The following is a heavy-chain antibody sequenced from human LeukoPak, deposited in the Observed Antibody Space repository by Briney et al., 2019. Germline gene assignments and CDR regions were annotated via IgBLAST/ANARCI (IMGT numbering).Heavy chain of an antibody. V-gene: IGHV4-34*01. J-gene: IGHJ6*02. CDR1: GGSFSGYY. D-gene: IGHD3-22*01. CDR3: ARVYDSSGYSSVDYYYGMDV. Sequence: PSETLSLTCAVYGGSFSGYYWSWIRQPPGKGLEWIGEINHSGSTNYNPSLKSRVTISVDTSKNQFSLKLSSVTAADTAVYYCARVYDSSGYSSVDYYYGMDVWGQGTTVTVSS. CDR2: INHSGST.